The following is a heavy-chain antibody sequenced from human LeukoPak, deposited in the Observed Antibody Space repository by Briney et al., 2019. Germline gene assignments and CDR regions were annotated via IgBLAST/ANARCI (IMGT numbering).Heavy chain of an antibody. CDR3: ARRRGKVSGSYWYY. D-gene: IGHD1-26*01. V-gene: IGHV4-39*01. J-gene: IGHJ4*02. CDR1: GGSISSSSYY. CDR2: IYYSGST. Sequence: PSETLSLTCTVSGGSISSSSYYWGWIRQPPGKGLEWIGSIYYSGSTYYNPSLKSRVTISVDTSKNQFSLKLSPVTAADTAVYYCARRRGKVSGSYWYYWGQGTLVTVSS.